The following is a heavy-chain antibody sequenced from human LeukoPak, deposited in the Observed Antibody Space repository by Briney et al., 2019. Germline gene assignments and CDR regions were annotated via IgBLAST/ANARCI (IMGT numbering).Heavy chain of an antibody. J-gene: IGHJ4*02. V-gene: IGHV3-30*18. CDR2: ISYDGSNK. Sequence: GGSLRLSCAASGFTFSSYGMHWVRQAPGKGLEWVAVISYDGSNKYYADSVKGRFPISRDNSKNTLYLQMNSLRAEDTAVYYCAKGLGGWGQGTLVTVSS. CDR1: GFTFSSYG. D-gene: IGHD3-16*01. CDR3: AKGLGG.